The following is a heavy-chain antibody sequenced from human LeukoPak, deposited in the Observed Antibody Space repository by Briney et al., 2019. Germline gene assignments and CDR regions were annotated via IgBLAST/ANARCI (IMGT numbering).Heavy chain of an antibody. CDR2: ISGSGGST. Sequence: GGSLRLSCAASGFTFSSYAMSWVRQAPGKGLEWVSAISGSGGSTYYVDSVKGRFTISRDNSKNTLYLQMNSLRAEDTAVYYCAKARPTTTVVNSYFDYWGQGTLVTVSS. D-gene: IGHD4-23*01. CDR1: GFTFSSYA. CDR3: AKARPTTTVVNSYFDY. V-gene: IGHV3-23*01. J-gene: IGHJ4*02.